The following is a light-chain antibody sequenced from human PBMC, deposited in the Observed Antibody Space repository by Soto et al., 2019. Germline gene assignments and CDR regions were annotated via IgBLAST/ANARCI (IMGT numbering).Light chain of an antibody. V-gene: IGKV1-5*01. CDR1: QSISSW. J-gene: IGKJ1*01. CDR3: QQYNSYSET. CDR2: DAS. Sequence: DIQMTQSPSTLSASVGVRVTITCRASQSISSWLAWYQQKPGKAPKLLIYDASSLESGVPSRFSGSGSGTEFTLTISSLQPDDFATYYCQQYNSYSETVGHGTKVEIK.